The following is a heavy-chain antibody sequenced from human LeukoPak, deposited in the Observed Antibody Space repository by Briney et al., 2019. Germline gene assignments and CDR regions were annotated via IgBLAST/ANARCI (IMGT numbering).Heavy chain of an antibody. CDR1: GGSFSGYY. D-gene: IGHD6-13*01. J-gene: IGHJ4*02. CDR2: INHSGSN. CDR3: ARVRQQLVPAYFDY. V-gene: IGHV4-34*01. Sequence: PSETLSLTCAVYGGSFSGYYWSWIRHPAGKGLEWIGEINHSGSNNYNPSLKSRVTISVDTSKNQFSLKLSSVTAADTAVYYCARVRQQLVPAYFDYWGQGTLVTVSS.